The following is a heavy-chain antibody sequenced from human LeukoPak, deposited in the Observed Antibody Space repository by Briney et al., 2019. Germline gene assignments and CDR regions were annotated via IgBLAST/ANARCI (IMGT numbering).Heavy chain of an antibody. CDR1: GFTFSNYA. CDR3: ARDSESWTETGPRFDY. CDR2: ISGSGGST. V-gene: IGHV3-23*01. D-gene: IGHD3-9*01. Sequence: PGGSLRLSCAASGFTFSNYAMSWVRQAPGKGLEWVSAISGSGGSTYYADSVKGRFTISRDNSKNTLYLQMNSLRVEDTAVYHCARDSESWTETGPRFDYWGQGTLVTVSS. J-gene: IGHJ4*02.